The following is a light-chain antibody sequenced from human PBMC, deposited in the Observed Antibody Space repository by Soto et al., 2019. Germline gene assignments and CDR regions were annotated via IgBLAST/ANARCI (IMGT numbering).Light chain of an antibody. CDR1: SSDVGAYNY. CDR2: EVS. V-gene: IGLV2-8*01. CDR3: NSCTCTDNP. J-gene: IGLJ2*01. Sequence: QSALTQPRSASGSPGQSVTISCTGTSSDVGAYNYVSWYQQYPGKAPKLIIYEVSQRPSGVPDRFSSSKYGNTASLTVSGLELEDEAYYYCNSCTCTDNPFGGGTKLTVL.